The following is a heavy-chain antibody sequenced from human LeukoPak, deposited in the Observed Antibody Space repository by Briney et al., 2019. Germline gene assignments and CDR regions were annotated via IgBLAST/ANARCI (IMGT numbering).Heavy chain of an antibody. V-gene: IGHV4-34*01. D-gene: IGHD2-2*01. J-gene: IGHJ4*02. CDR2: INHSGST. CDR3: ARGPLVVPAAPYYFGY. Sequence: SETLSLTCAVYGGSFSGYYWSWIRQPPGKGLEWIGEINHSGSTNYNPSLKSRVTISVDTSKNQFSLKLSSVTAADTAVYYCARGPLVVPAAPYYFGYWGQGTLVTVSS. CDR1: GGSFSGYY.